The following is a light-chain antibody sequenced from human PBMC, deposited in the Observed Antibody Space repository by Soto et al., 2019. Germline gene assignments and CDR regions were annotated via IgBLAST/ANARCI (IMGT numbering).Light chain of an antibody. J-gene: IGKJ4*01. CDR3: QQYFSYPLT. V-gene: IGKV2-40*01. CDR1: QSLFNSDDGNTY. Sequence: DIVMPQTPLSLPVTPGEPASISCRSSQSLFNSDDGNTYLDWYQQRPGQPPKLLIYWASIRGSGVPDRLSGSGFGTDFTLTISSLQTEDVAVYYCQQYFSYPLTFGGGTKVGIK. CDR2: WAS.